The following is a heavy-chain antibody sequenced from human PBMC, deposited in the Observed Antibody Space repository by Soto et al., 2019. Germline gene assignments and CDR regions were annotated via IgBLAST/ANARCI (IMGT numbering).Heavy chain of an antibody. CDR3: AKYYCTNGVCYSYYYYYYMDV. D-gene: IGHD2-8*01. V-gene: IGHV3-23*01. J-gene: IGHJ6*03. CDR2: ISGSGGST. CDR1: GFTFSSYA. Sequence: PGGSLRLSCAASGFTFSSYAMSWVRQAPGKGLEWVSAISGSGGSTYYADSVKGRFTISRDNSKNTLYLQMNSLRAEDTAVYYCAKYYCTNGVCYSYYYYYYMDVWGKGTTVTVSS.